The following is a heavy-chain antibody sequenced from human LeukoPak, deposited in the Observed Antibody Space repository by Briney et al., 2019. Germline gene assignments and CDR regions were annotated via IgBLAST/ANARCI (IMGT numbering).Heavy chain of an antibody. CDR3: TRHRGLRVYYYGMDV. J-gene: IGHJ6*02. Sequence: GRSLRLSCAASGFTFSGSAMHWVRQASGKGLEWVGRIRSKANSYATAYAASVKGRFTISRDDSKNTAYLQMNSLKTEDTAVYYCTRHRGLRVYYYGMDVWGQGTTVTVSS. CDR1: GFTFSGSA. CDR2: IRSKANSYAT. V-gene: IGHV3-73*01. D-gene: IGHD4-17*01.